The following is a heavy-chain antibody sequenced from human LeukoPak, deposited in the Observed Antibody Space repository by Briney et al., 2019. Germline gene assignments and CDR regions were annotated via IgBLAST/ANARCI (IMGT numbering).Heavy chain of an antibody. V-gene: IGHV3-23*01. J-gene: IGHJ3*02. Sequence: LSGGSLRLSCAASGFTFSSYAMSWVRQAPGKGLEWVSAISGSGGSTYYADSVKGRFTISRDNAKNSLYLQMNSLRAEDTAVYYCARYDRRLDSSWPRTDIWGQGTMVTVSS. CDR1: GFTFSSYA. D-gene: IGHD6-13*01. CDR2: ISGSGGST. CDR3: ARYDRRLDSSWPRTDI.